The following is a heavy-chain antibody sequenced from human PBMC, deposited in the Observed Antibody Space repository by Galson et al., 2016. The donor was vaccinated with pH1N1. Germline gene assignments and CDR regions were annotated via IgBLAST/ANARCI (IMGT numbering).Heavy chain of an antibody. Sequence: ETLSLTCNVSGGSIGSHHWTWIRQPPGKGLEWLGYIHYTGRNNYSPSLESRIIISIDMSKNQFSLQLNSVTAADTAVYFCARDHYGSGSFDFWGQETLVTVSS. CDR2: IHYTGRN. D-gene: IGHD3-10*01. J-gene: IGHJ4*02. V-gene: IGHV4-59*11. CDR1: GGSIGSHH. CDR3: ARDHYGSGSFDF.